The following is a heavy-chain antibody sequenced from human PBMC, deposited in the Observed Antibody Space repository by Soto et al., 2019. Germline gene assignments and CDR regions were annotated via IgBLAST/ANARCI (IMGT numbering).Heavy chain of an antibody. J-gene: IGHJ4*02. D-gene: IGHD2-2*01. V-gene: IGHV3-48*01. Sequence: EVQLVESGGGLVQPGGSLRLSCAASGFTFSSYIMNWVHQAPGKGLEWVSYISSRSSTISYADSVKGRFTISRDNAKNSLYLQMNSLRAEDTAVYYWAREPILYCSSTSCYDGPLGYWGQGTLVTVSS. CDR3: AREPILYCSSTSCYDGPLGY. CDR1: GFTFSSYI. CDR2: ISSRSSTI.